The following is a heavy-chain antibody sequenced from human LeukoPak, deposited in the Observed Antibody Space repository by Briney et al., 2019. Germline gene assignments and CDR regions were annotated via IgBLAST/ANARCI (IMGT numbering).Heavy chain of an antibody. CDR2: ISYDGSNK. J-gene: IGHJ1*01. D-gene: IGHD1-26*01. CDR1: GFTFSSYG. Sequence: PGGSLRLSCAASGFTFSSYGMHWVRQAPGKGLEWVAVISYDGSNKYYADSVKGRFTISRDNSKNTLYLQMNSLRAEDTAVYYCARDGWYSGSYSYFQHWGQGTLVTVSS. CDR3: ARDGWYSGSYSYFQH. V-gene: IGHV3-30*03.